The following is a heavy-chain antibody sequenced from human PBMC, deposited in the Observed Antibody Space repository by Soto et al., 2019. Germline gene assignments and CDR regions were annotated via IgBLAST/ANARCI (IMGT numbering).Heavy chain of an antibody. J-gene: IGHJ4*02. CDR1: GHTLTELS. V-gene: IGHV1-24*01. Sequence: QVQLLQSGAEVKKPGASVKVSCKVSGHTLTELSMHWVRQAPGRGLEWMGGFDPEDGETIFAQKFQGRVTMTEDTSTASTYMALTSLRSEDTAVYYCAAGGTRRLPSPFDYWGQGTLVTISS. D-gene: IGHD1-1*01. CDR2: FDPEDGET. CDR3: AAGGTRRLPSPFDY.